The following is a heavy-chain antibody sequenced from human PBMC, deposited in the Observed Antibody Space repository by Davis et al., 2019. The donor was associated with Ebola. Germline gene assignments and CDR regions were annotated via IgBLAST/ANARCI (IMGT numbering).Heavy chain of an antibody. V-gene: IGHV3-15*07. Sequence: GESLKISCAASGFIFSNAWMNWVRQAPGKGLEWVGRIKSKTDGGTTDYAAPVKGRFTISRHDSKNTLYLQMNSLKTEDTAMYYCTAFHGSGSYLAGYWGQGTLVTVSS. CDR1: GFIFSNAW. D-gene: IGHD3-10*01. CDR3: TAFHGSGSYLAGY. J-gene: IGHJ4*02. CDR2: IKSKTDGGTT.